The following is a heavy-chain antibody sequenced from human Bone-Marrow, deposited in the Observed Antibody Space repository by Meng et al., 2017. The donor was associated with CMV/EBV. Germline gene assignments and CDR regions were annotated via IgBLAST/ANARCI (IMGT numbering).Heavy chain of an antibody. J-gene: IGHJ5*02. CDR2: IYSSGSP. D-gene: IGHD3-9*01. CDR1: Y. V-gene: IGHV4-39*07. CDR3: ARDRGELRYFDWLPGRRPYNWFDP. Sequence: YWGWFRPPPGKGLDWIGSIYSSGSPYYNPSLKGQVTISVDTSKNQFSLKLSSVTAADTAVYYCARDRGELRYFDWLPGRRPYNWFDPWGQGTLVTVSS.